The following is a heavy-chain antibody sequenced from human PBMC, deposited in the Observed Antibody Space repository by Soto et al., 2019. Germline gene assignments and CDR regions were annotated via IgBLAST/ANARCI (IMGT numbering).Heavy chain of an antibody. D-gene: IGHD3-10*01. CDR3: ASPYYYGSGSYYNEGGMDV. Sequence: SETLSLSCTVSGGSISSSSYYWGWIRQPPGKGLEWIGSIYYSGSTYYNPSLKSRVTISVDTSKNQFSLKLSPVTAADTAVYYCASPYYYGSGSYYNEGGMDVWGQGTTVTVSS. V-gene: IGHV4-39*01. CDR2: IYYSGST. CDR1: GGSISSSSYY. J-gene: IGHJ6*02.